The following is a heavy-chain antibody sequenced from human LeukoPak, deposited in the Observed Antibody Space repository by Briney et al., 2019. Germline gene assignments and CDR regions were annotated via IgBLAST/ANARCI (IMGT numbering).Heavy chain of an antibody. CDR3: ARHEGSGTIGY. V-gene: IGHV4-59*08. CDR1: GGSISSYY. J-gene: IGHJ4*02. Sequence: SETLSLTCTVSGGSISSYYWSWIRQPPGRGLEWIGYIYYSGSTNYNPSLKSRVTISVDTSKNQFSLKLSSVTAADTAVYYCARHEGSGTIGYWGQGTLVTVSS. CDR2: IYYSGST. D-gene: IGHD6-19*01.